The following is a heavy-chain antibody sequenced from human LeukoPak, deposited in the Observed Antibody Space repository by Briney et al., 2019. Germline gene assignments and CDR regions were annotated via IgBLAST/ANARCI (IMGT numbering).Heavy chain of an antibody. Sequence: GGSLRLSCAVSGITLSNYGMSWVRQAPGKGLEWVAGISDSGGSTNYADSVKGRFTISRDNPKNTLYLQMNSLRAEDTAVYYCAKDRPSKSLGYWGQGTLVTVSS. V-gene: IGHV3-23*01. CDR2: ISDSGGST. J-gene: IGHJ4*02. CDR1: GITLSNYG. CDR3: AKDRPSKSLGY.